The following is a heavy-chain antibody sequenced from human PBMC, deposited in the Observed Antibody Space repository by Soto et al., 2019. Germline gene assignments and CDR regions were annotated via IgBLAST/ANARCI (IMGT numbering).Heavy chain of an antibody. V-gene: IGHV3-48*03. CDR2: ITFSGNTV. J-gene: IGHJ6*02. CDR3: ARVSWREKYGMDV. CDR1: GFTFSTYA. Sequence: HPGGSLRLSCSASGFTFSTYAMHWVRQAPGKGLEWISYITFSGNTVYYADSLKGRFTISRDNAKNSLYLQMNRLRAEDTAVYYCARVSWREKYGMDVWGQGTTVTSP.